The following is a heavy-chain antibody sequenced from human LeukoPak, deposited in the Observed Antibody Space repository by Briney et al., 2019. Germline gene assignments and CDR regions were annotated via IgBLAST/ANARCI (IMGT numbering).Heavy chain of an antibody. J-gene: IGHJ6*03. V-gene: IGHV3-23*01. CDR3: AKGNTAFGSSWYGKAYYYMDV. Sequence: GGSLRLSCAGSGFIFSTYAMNWVRQAPGKGLEWVSGISGSGGSTFYADSVKGRFTISGDNSKDTLYLQMNSLRAEDTAVYYCAKGNTAFGSSWYGKAYYYMDVWGKGTTVTVSS. CDR1: GFIFSTYA. D-gene: IGHD2-2*01. CDR2: ISGSGGST.